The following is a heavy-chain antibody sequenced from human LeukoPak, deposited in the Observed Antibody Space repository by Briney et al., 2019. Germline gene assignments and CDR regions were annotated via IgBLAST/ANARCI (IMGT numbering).Heavy chain of an antibody. V-gene: IGHV4-59*01. CDR3: ARDIPPYS. D-gene: IGHD4-11*01. J-gene: IGHJ4*02. Sequence: PSETLSLTCTVSGVSISSYYWSWIRQPPGKGLEWIGYIYYSGSTNYNPSLKSRVTISVDTSKNQVSLKLSSVTAADTAVYYCARDIPPYSWGQGTLVTVSS. CDR2: IYYSGST. CDR1: GVSISSYY.